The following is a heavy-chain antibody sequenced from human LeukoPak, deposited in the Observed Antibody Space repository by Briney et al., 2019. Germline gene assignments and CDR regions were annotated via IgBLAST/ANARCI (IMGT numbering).Heavy chain of an antibody. V-gene: IGHV3-7*01. CDR2: IKQDGSEK. CDR1: GFTFSSYW. D-gene: IGHD6-19*01. CDR3: ARSSGWRSNDY. J-gene: IGHJ4*02. Sequence: GGSLRLSCAASGFTFSSYWMSWVRQAPGKGLEWVTNIKQDGSEKYYVDSVKGRFTISRDNAKNSLYLQMNSRRAEDTAVYYCARSSGWRSNDYWGQGTLVTVSS.